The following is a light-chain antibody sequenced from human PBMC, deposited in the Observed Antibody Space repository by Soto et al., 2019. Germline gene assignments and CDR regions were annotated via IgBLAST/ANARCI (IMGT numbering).Light chain of an antibody. Sequence: QSVLTQPASVSGSPGQSITISCTGTSSDDGGYNYVSWYQQHPGKAPKLMIYEVSNRPSGVSNRFSGSKSGNTASLTISGLQAEDEADYYCSSYTSSSTYGFGTGTKVTVL. CDR2: EVS. CDR3: SSYTSSSTYG. V-gene: IGLV2-14*01. CDR1: SSDDGGYNY. J-gene: IGLJ1*01.